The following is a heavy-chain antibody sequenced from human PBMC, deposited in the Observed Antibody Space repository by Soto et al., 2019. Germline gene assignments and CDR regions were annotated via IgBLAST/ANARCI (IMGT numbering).Heavy chain of an antibody. CDR3: ARKSDSSPVPEADGV. CDR1: GFSVGSNY. Sequence: EVQLVETGGGLIQPGGSLRLSCAASGFSVGSNYMTWVRQFPGKGLEWVSLIYSNGDTDYADSVKGRFSISRDNFKNTLYLQMNNLRAEDTAVYHCARKSDSSPVPEADGVWGRGTLVTVSS. V-gene: IGHV3-53*02. J-gene: IGHJ4*02. CDR2: IYSNGDT. D-gene: IGHD2-8*01.